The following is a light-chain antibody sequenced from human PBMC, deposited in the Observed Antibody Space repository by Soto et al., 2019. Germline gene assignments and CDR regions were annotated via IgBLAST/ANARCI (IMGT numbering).Light chain of an antibody. CDR3: QQYNKWPHT. J-gene: IGKJ3*01. CDR2: GAS. V-gene: IGKV3-15*01. Sequence: EIVMTQSPATLSVSPGERATLSCTASQSLTSNVAWYQQKPGHPPRLLIYGASTRATGIPARFSGSGSGSEFTLTISGLQSEDFAVYYCQQYNKWPHTFGPGTKVDIK. CDR1: QSLTSN.